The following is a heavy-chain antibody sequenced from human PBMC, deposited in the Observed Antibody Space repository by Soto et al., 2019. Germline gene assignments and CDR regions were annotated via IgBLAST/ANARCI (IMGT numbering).Heavy chain of an antibody. CDR2: ISPGSRYP. V-gene: IGHV3-11*06. Sequence: NPGGSLRLSCASSGFTFSDYYMSWIRQAPGKGLEWPSYISPGSRYPAYADSVKGRFTISRDDARRSLSLQMNSLTVDDTAIYYCVRGGGGGLFDPWGQGSMVTVSS. J-gene: IGHJ5*02. CDR3: VRGGGGGLFDP. D-gene: IGHD2-15*01. CDR1: GFTFSDYY.